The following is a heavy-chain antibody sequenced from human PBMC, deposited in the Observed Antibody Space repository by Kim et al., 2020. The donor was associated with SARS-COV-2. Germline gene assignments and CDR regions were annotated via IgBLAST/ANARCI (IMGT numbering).Heavy chain of an antibody. J-gene: IGHJ4*02. CDR3: ARGRKGLPLGY. CDR2: T. V-gene: IGHV1-18*01. Sequence: TNYAQKLQGRVTMTTDTSTSTAYMELRSLRSDDTAVYYCARGRKGLPLGYWGQGTLVTVSS. D-gene: IGHD5-12*01.